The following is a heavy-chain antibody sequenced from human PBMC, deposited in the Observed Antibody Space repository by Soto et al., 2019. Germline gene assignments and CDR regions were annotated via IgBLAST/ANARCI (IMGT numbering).Heavy chain of an antibody. CDR1: GDSVKSGAHY. Sequence: QVQLQESGPGLVKPSETLSLTCIVSGDSVKSGAHYWSWIRQSPGTGLEWIGYISSSGTTTYSPSLRSRIIISSDTSRNLFSLRLTSVTAADTAIYYCARVKRLYGTHSSWFDPWCQGTLVTVSS. CDR2: ISSSGTT. CDR3: ARVKRLYGTHSSWFDP. D-gene: IGHD1-1*01. J-gene: IGHJ5*02. V-gene: IGHV4-61*08.